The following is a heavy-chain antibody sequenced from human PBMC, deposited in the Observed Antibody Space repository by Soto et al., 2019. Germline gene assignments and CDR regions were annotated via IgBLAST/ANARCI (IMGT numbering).Heavy chain of an antibody. D-gene: IGHD3-10*01. CDR1: GFTFNNYA. J-gene: IGHJ4*02. Sequence: EVQLLESGGGLVQPGGSLRLSCAASGFTFNNYAMTWVRPAPGKGLEWVSAISGGGDTTSYADSVKGRFTVSRDGSKNTLELQMSSRRAEDTALYYCAKGRGGSGSLTPRVDFWGQGTLVTVSS. CDR3: AKGRGGSGSLTPRVDF. V-gene: IGHV3-23*01. CDR2: ISGGGDTT.